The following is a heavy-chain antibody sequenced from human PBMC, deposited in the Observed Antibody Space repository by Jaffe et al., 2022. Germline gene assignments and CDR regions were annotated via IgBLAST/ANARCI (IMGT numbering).Heavy chain of an antibody. J-gene: IGHJ3*02. CDR3: AHRPRNPKYSSSWYRGDDAFDI. CDR1: GFSLSTSGVG. D-gene: IGHD6-13*01. Sequence: QITLKESGPTLVKPTQTLTLTCTFSGFSLSTSGVGVGWIRQPPGKALEWLALIYWDDDKRYSPSLKSRLTITKDTSKNQVVLTMTNMDPVDTATYYCAHRPRNPKYSSSWYRGDDAFDIWGQGTMVTVSS. CDR2: IYWDDDK. V-gene: IGHV2-5*02.